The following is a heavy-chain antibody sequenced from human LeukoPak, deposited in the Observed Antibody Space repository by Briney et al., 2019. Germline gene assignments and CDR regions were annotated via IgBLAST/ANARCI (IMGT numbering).Heavy chain of an antibody. V-gene: IGHV3-11*01. CDR3: ARGLHLDSSGSLYY. Sequence: GGSLRLSCAASGFSASEYYVTWVRQAPGKGLEWISYITRENWIYYSDSVKGRFTISRDHAKNSVYLEMNSLRADDTAVYYCARGLHLDSSGSLYYWGQGTLVTVSS. CDR1: GFSASEYY. J-gene: IGHJ4*02. D-gene: IGHD3-22*01. CDR2: ITRENWI.